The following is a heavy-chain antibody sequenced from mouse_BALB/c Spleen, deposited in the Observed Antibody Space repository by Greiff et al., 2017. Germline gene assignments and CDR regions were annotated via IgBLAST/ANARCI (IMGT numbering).Heavy chain of an antibody. J-gene: IGHJ3*01. D-gene: IGHD4-1*01. Sequence: EVKVVESGGDLVKPGGSLKLSCAASGFTFSSYGMSWVRQTPDKRLEWVATISSGGSYTYYPDSVKGRFTISRDNAKNTLYLQMSSLKSEDTAMYYCARDQVTGTPWFAYWGQGTLVTVSA. CDR1: GFTFSSYG. V-gene: IGHV5-6*01. CDR3: ARDQVTGTPWFAY. CDR2: ISSGGSYT.